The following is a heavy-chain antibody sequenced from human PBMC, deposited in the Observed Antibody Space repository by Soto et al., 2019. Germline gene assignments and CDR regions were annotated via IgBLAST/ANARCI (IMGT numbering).Heavy chain of an antibody. CDR1: GGSISSYY. CDR3: ARSKYYYDSSGYDY. CDR2: IYYSGST. Sequence: PSETLSLTCTVSGGSISSYYWSWIRQPPGKGLEWIRYIYYSGSTNDNPSLKSRVTISVDTSKNQFSLKLSSVTAADMVVYYCARSKYYYDSSGYDYWGQGTLVTVSS. D-gene: IGHD3-22*01. J-gene: IGHJ4*02. V-gene: IGHV4-59*08.